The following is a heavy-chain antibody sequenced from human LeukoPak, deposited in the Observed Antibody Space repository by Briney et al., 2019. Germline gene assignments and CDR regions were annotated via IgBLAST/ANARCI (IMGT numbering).Heavy chain of an antibody. CDR1: GYTFTSYY. J-gene: IGHJ4*02. CDR2: IRLGDGTT. D-gene: IGHD3-10*01. Sequence: ASVKVSCKASGYTFTSYYLHWVRQAPGQGLEWMGTIRLGDGTTSYSPKFQGRVTLSGDSSTTTVDMALSSLRSEDTAIYYCARGERLGSYLLELDYWGQGSLVTVSS. V-gene: IGHV1-46*01. CDR3: ARGERLGSYLLELDY.